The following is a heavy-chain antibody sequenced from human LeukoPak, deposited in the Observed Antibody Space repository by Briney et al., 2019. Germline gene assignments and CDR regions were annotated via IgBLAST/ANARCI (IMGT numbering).Heavy chain of an antibody. J-gene: IGHJ4*02. D-gene: IGHD2-15*01. CDR1: GYTFTNYD. CDR3: ARGLVVVAATGWIAFDY. V-gene: IGHV1-69*05. Sequence: ASVKVSCKASGYTFTNYDINWVRQATGQGLEWMGGIIPIFGTTNDPHKTQGRVTITTDESTSTAYMELSSLRSEDTAVYYCARGLVVVAATGWIAFDYWGQGTLVTSPQ. CDR2: IIPIFGTT.